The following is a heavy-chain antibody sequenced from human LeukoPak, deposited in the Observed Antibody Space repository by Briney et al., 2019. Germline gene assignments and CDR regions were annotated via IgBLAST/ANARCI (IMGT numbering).Heavy chain of an antibody. V-gene: IGHV1-46*01. Sequence: ASVNLSCKASGYTFTSYYMHWVRQAPGQGLELMGIINPSGGSTSYAQKFQGRVTMTRDTSTSTVYMELSSLRSEDTAVYYCARDVEMATPSDNDYWGQGTLVTVSS. CDR1: GYTFTSYY. CDR2: INPSGGST. CDR3: ARDVEMATPSDNDY. J-gene: IGHJ4*02. D-gene: IGHD5-24*01.